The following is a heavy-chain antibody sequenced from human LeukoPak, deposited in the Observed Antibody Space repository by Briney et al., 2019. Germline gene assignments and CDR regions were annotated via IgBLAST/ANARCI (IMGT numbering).Heavy chain of an antibody. V-gene: IGHV3-7*03. CDR2: IKQDGGER. CDR1: GFTFSKYW. J-gene: IGHJ4*02. D-gene: IGHD6-19*01. Sequence: GGSLRLSCAASGFTFSKYWMSWVRRAPGKGREWVANIKQDGGERYYVDSVKGRFTISRDNAKNSLFLQIISLKAEDTAVYYCVSSGWYGGYFDFWGQGILVTVSS. CDR3: VSSGWYGGYFDF.